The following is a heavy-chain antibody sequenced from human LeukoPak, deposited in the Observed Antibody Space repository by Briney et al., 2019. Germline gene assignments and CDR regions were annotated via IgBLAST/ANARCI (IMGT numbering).Heavy chain of an antibody. V-gene: IGHV1-2*02. D-gene: IGHD3-10*01. CDR1: GYTFTGYY. CDR3: AIRFGETWAFDY. J-gene: IGHJ4*02. CDR2: INPNSGGT. Sequence: ASVKVSCKASGYTFTGYYMHWVRQAPGQGLEWMGWINPNSGGTNYAQKFQGRVTMTRDTSISTAYMELSRLRSDDTAVYYCAIRFGETWAFDYWGQGTLVTVSS.